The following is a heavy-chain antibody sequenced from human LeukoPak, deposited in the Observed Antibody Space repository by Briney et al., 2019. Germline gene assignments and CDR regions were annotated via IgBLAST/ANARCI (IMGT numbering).Heavy chain of an antibody. CDR3: ASGYCTNDVCYTGGFDY. D-gene: IGHD2-8*01. CDR2: ISYNGSSK. J-gene: IGHJ4*02. Sequence: PGGSLRLSCAASGFTFSGYGMHWVRQAPGKGLDWVAVISYNGSSKYYADSVKGRFTISRDNSKNTVYLQMNSLRAEDTAVYYYASGYCTNDVCYTGGFDYWGQGTLVTVSS. CDR1: GFTFSGYG. V-gene: IGHV3-30*03.